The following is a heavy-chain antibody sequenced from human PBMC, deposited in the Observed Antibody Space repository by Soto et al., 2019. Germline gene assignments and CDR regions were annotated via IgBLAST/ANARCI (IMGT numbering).Heavy chain of an antibody. CDR1: GDSVSSNGAA. D-gene: IGHD1-26*01. CDR2: TYYRSTWFN. CDR3: ARDPPYSVSIFDY. V-gene: IGHV6-1*01. Sequence: SQTLSLTCAISGDSVSSNGAAWNWFRQSPSRGLEWLGRTYYRSTWFNNYAVSVQGRITINPDTSKNQFSLQLNSVTPDDTAVYYCARDPPYSVSIFDYWGQGTLVTVSS. J-gene: IGHJ4*02.